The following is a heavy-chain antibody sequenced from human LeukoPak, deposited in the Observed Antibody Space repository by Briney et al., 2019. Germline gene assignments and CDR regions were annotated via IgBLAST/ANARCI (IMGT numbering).Heavy chain of an antibody. CDR2: INPNSGGT. V-gene: IGHV1-2*02. Sequence: ASVKVSCKASGYTFTGYYIHWVRQAPGQGLEWVGWINPNSGGTNYAQKFQGRVTMTRDTSISTAYMELSRLRSDDTAVYYCARDERYDSSGYPLDYWGQGTLVTVSS. J-gene: IGHJ4*02. D-gene: IGHD3-22*01. CDR1: GYTFTGYY. CDR3: ARDERYDSSGYPLDY.